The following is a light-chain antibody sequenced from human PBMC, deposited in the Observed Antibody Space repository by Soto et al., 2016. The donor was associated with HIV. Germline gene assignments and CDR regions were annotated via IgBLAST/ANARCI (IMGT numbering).Light chain of an antibody. V-gene: IGLV3-21*03. CDR2: EDS. Sequence: SYVLTQPPSVSVAPGKTATITCGGTNIGSKSVHWYQQKPGQAPVVVVYEDSDRPSGIPVRFSGSNSGNTATLTISRVEAGDEADYYCQVWDSTTEHRIYVFRSGTKVTVL. J-gene: IGLJ1*01. CDR1: NIGSKS. CDR3: QVWDSTTEHRIYV.